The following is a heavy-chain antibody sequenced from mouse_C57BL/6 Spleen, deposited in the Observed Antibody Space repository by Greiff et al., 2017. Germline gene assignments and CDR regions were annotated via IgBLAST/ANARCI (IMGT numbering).Heavy chain of an antibody. CDR3: ARDLD. J-gene: IGHJ4*01. V-gene: IGHV3-6*01. CDR1: GYSITSGYY. CDR2: ISYDGSN. Sequence: EVQLQESGPGLVKPSQSLSLTCSVTGYSITSGYYWNWIRQFPGNKLEWMGYISYDGSNNYNPSLKNRISITRDTSKNQFFLKLNSVTTEDTATYYCARDLDWGQGTSVTVSS.